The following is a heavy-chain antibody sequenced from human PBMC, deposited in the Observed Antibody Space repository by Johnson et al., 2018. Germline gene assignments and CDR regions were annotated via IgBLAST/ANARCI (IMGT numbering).Heavy chain of an antibody. CDR3: TRYDFWSGYWIRTRDFQH. J-gene: IGHJ1*01. Sequence: VQLVQSGGGLVKPGRSLRLSCTASGFTFGDYAMSWFRQAPGKGLEWVGFIRSKAYGGTTEYAASVKGRFTISRDDSKSIAYLQMNSLKTEDTAVYYCTRYDFWSGYWIRTRDFQHWGQGTLVTVSS. D-gene: IGHD3-3*01. CDR2: IRSKAYGGTT. CDR1: GFTFGDYA. V-gene: IGHV3-49*05.